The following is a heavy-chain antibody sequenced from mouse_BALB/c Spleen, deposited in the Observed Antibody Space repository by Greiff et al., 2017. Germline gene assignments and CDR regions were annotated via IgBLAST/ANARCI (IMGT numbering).Heavy chain of an antibody. CDR3: ARAIYDGYSPWFAY. V-gene: IGHV2-4-1*01. D-gene: IGHD2-3*01. CDR1: GFSLTSYG. Sequence: QVQLKESGPGLVQPSQSLSITCTVSGFSLTSYGVHWVRQSPGKGLEWLGVIWSGGSTDYNAAFISRLSISKDNSKSQVFFKMNSLQADDTAIYYCARAIYDGYSPWFAYWGQGTLVTVSA. J-gene: IGHJ3*01. CDR2: IWSGGST.